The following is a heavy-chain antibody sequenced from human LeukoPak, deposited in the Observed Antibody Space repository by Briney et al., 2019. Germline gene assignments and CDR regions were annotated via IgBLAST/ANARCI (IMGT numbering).Heavy chain of an antibody. Sequence: GGSLRLSCAASGFTFSSYAMHWVRQAPGKGLEWVAVISYDGSNKYYADSVKGRFTIFRDNSKNTLYLQMNSLRAEDTAVYYCARGQQLWFGELNWGQGTLVTVSS. D-gene: IGHD3-10*01. CDR2: ISYDGSNK. CDR3: ARGQQLWFGELN. CDR1: GFTFSSYA. J-gene: IGHJ4*02. V-gene: IGHV3-30*04.